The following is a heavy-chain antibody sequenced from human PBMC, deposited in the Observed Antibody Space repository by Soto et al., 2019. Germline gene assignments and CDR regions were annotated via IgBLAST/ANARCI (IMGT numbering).Heavy chain of an antibody. J-gene: IGHJ4*02. CDR3: AKDLGYCSGGSCLRFDY. CDR1: GFTFSSYA. D-gene: IGHD2-15*01. Sequence: PGVSLRLSCAASGFTFSSYAMTWVRQAPGKGLEWVSAISGSGSSTYYADSLKGRFTISRDNSKNTLYLQMSSLRAEDTALYYCAKDLGYCSGGSCLRFDYWGQGTLVTVSS. V-gene: IGHV3-23*01. CDR2: ISGSGSST.